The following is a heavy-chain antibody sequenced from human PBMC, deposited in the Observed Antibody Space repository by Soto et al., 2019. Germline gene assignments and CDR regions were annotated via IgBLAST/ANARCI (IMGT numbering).Heavy chain of an antibody. V-gene: IGHV1-18*01. CDR2: ISAYNGNT. CDR1: GYTFTSYG. J-gene: IGHJ3*01. Sequence: ASLKVSCKASGYTFTSYGISWVRQAPGQGLEWMGWISAYNGNTNYAQKLQGRVTMTTDTSTSTAYMELRSLRSDDTAVYYCARDQGAEYYDSSGYFVWGQGTMVTVSS. D-gene: IGHD3-22*01. CDR3: ARDQGAEYYDSSGYFV.